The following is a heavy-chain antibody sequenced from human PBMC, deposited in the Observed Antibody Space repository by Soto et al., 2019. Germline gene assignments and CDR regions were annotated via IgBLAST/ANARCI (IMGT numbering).Heavy chain of an antibody. D-gene: IGHD5-18*01. J-gene: IGHJ4*02. Sequence: ETLSLTCPVSGGSTSSAACSWDWIREPPGKGLEWIGSIHYSGSTYNNPSLRSRVTISVHTSKNHFSLKLSSVTAADTSVYYCGRRHGYSCGGQIDSWGQGTLVTVSS. CDR2: IHYSGST. V-gene: IGHV4-39*02. CDR3: GRRHGYSCGGQIDS. CDR1: GGSTSSAACS.